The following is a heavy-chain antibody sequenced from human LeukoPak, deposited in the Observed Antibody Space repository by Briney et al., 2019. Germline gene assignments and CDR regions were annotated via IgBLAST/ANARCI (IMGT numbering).Heavy chain of an antibody. Sequence: GGSLRLSCAASGFTFSSYSMNWVRQAPGKGLEWVSYISSSSSTIYYADSVKGRFTISRDNAKNSLYLQMNSLGAEDTAVYYCARGSPLRYFDWLSADAFDIWGQGTMVTVSS. CDR3: ARGSPLRYFDWLSADAFDI. D-gene: IGHD3-9*01. CDR1: GFTFSSYS. V-gene: IGHV3-48*01. CDR2: ISSSSSTI. J-gene: IGHJ3*02.